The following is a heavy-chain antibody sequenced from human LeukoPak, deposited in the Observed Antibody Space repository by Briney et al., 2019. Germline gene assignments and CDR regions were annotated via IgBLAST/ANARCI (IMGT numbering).Heavy chain of an antibody. CDR1: GGSISSSSYY. CDR2: IYYSGST. V-gene: IGHV4-39*01. D-gene: IGHD4-17*01. J-gene: IGHJ4*02. CDR3: ARLSPYYGAYYFDY. Sequence: SETLSLTCTVSGGSISSSSYYWGWIRQPPGKGLEWIGTIYYSGSTYYNPSLKSRVTISVDTSKNQFSLKLSSVTAADTAVYYCARLSPYYGAYYFDYWGQGTLATVSS.